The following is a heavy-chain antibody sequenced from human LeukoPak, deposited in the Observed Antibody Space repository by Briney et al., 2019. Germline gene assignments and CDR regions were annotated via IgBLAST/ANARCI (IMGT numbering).Heavy chain of an antibody. J-gene: IGHJ4*02. CDR3: AKDIRYYDSSGLIDY. V-gene: IGHV3-30*18. D-gene: IGHD3-22*01. CDR1: GFTFNSYG. Sequence: PGGSLRLSCAASGFTFNSYGMHGVRQAPGKGLEGVAGISYDGRNKYYADSVKGRFTISRDNSKNTLYLQMNSLRAEDTAVYYCAKDIRYYDSSGLIDYWGQGTLVTVSS. CDR2: ISYDGRNK.